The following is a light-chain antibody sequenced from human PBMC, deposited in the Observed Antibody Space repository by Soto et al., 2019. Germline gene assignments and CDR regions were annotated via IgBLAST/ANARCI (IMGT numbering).Light chain of an antibody. CDR1: QSVLYSSNNKNY. J-gene: IGKJ1*01. CDR2: WAS. CDR3: QQYDSPWT. Sequence: DIVMTQSPDSLAVSLGERATINCKSSQSVLYSSNNKNYLAWYQQKPGQPPKLLIYWASTRESGVPDRLSGSGSGTDFTLTISSLQAEDVAVYYCQQYDSPWTFGQGTKVEIK. V-gene: IGKV4-1*01.